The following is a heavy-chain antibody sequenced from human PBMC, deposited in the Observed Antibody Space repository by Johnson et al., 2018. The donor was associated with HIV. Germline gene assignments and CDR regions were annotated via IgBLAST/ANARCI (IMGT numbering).Heavy chain of an antibody. D-gene: IGHD1-26*01. J-gene: IGHJ3*02. CDR1: GFTFSSYA. CDR2: ISYDGSNK. Sequence: QVQLVESGGGVVQPGRSLRLSCAASGFTFSSYAMHWVRQAPGKGLEWVAVISYDGSNKYYADSVKGRFTISRDNSKNTLYLQMNSLRAEDTAVYYCARVEWDQNAFDIWGPGTMVTVSS. CDR3: ARVEWDQNAFDI. V-gene: IGHV3-30*04.